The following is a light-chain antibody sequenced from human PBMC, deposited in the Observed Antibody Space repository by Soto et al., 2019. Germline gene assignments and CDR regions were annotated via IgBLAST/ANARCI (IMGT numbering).Light chain of an antibody. CDR2: NAF. Sequence: DIQMTQSPSTLSASEGDRVTITCRASQSIGSWLAWYQQKPGKAPKLLIYNAFTLQSGVPSRFSGSGSGTEFTLTISSLQPDDFATYYCQQYNSYPYTFGHGTKLEIK. CDR3: QQYNSYPYT. V-gene: IGKV1-5*03. J-gene: IGKJ2*01. CDR1: QSIGSW.